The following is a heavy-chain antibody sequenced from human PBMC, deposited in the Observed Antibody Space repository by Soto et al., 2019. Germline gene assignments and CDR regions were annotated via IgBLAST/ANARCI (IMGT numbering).Heavy chain of an antibody. CDR2: INAGNGDT. D-gene: IGHD3-16*02. Sequence: ASVKVSCKASGYTFTSFPIHWVRQAPGQRLEWMGWINAGNGDTKYSQKFQGRVTITADESTSTAYMELSSLRSEDTAVYYCARDDELSGAVHYYYYGMDVWGQGTTVTVSS. V-gene: IGHV1-3*01. J-gene: IGHJ6*02. CDR1: GYTFTSFP. CDR3: ARDDELSGAVHYYYYGMDV.